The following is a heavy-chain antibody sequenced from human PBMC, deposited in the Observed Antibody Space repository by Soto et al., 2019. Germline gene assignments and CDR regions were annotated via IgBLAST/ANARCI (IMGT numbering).Heavy chain of an antibody. CDR2: IVYTGGT. J-gene: IGHJ1*01. V-gene: IGHV4-59*01. CDR3: ASGYYERIIWGIPEYLQH. Sequence: SETLSLTCTVSGGSISSYYWSWIRQPPGKGLEWIGDIVYTGGTNYNPSLKSRVTILVDTFKNQFSPTLTSVTAADTAVYYCASGYYERIIWGIPEYLQHWSQGTLVTVSS. D-gene: IGHD3-22*01. CDR1: GGSISSYY.